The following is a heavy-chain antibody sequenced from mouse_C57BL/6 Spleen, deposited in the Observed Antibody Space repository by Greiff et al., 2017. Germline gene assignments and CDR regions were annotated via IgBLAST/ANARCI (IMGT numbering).Heavy chain of an antibody. CDR3: ARWGYGSSWFAY. CDR1: GYTFTSYW. V-gene: IGHV1-53*01. CDR2: INPSNGGT. D-gene: IGHD1-1*01. J-gene: IGHJ3*01. Sequence: VKLQQPGTELVKPGASVKLSCKASGYTFTSYWMHWVKQRPGQGLEWIGNINPSNGGTNYNEKFKSKATLTVDKSSSTAYMQLSSLTSEDSAVYYCARWGYGSSWFAYWGQGTLVTVSA.